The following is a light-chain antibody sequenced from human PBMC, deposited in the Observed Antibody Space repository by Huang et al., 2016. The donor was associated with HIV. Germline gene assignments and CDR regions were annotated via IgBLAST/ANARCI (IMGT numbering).Light chain of an antibody. CDR1: QNINTY. V-gene: IGKV1-39*01. J-gene: IGKJ5*01. CDR3: QQGYSALIT. CDR2: SSS. Sequence: DILLTQSPSSLSASVGDRVTITCRASQNINTYLNWYQQKPGKAPNLLLHSSSTLQTGVPSRFSCSGSGTDFTLTVNSLQPEDSATYYCQQGYSALITFGQGTRL.